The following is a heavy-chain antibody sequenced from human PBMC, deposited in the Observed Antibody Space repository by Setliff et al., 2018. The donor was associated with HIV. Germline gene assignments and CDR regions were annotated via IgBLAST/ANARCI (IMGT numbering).Heavy chain of an antibody. D-gene: IGHD3-22*01. CDR2: IYYSGST. Sequence: SETLSLTCTVSGGSISSGDYYWSWIRQPPGKGLEWIGYIYYSGSTYYNPSLQGRVTMFFDTSEDHFSLRLSSVTAADTAVYYCASRWGPYYDTNGHPFDYWGQGTLVTVSS. CDR3: ASRWGPYYDTNGHPFDY. J-gene: IGHJ4*02. CDR1: GGSISSGDYY. V-gene: IGHV4-30-4*08.